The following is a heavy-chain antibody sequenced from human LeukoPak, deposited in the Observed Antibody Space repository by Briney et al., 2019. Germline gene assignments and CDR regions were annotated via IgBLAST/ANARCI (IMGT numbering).Heavy chain of an antibody. CDR3: ARMEITMIKGNAFDI. J-gene: IGHJ3*02. D-gene: IGHD3-22*01. CDR1: GGSISSSSYY. V-gene: IGHV4-39*07. Sequence: SETLSLTCTVSGGSISSSSYYWGWIRQPPGKGLEWIGSIYHSGSTYYNPSLKSRVTISVDTSKNQFSLKLSSVTAADTAVYYCARMEITMIKGNAFDIWGQGTMVTVSS. CDR2: IYHSGST.